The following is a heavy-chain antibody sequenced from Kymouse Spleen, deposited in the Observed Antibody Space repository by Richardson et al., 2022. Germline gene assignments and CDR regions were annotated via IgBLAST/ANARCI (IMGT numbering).Heavy chain of an antibody. J-gene: IGHJ4*02. CDR2: IKSKTDGGTT. CDR1: GFTFSNAW. V-gene: IGHV3-15*01. D-gene: IGHD4-11,IGHD4-11*01,IGHD6-6*01. Sequence: EVQLVESGGGLVKPGGSLRLSCAASGFTFSNAWMSWVRQAPGKGLEWVGRIKSKTDGGTTDYAAPVKGRFTISRDDSKNTLYLQMNSLKTEDTAVYYCTTGPIQYPDYFDYWGQGTLVTVSS. CDR3: TTGPIQYPDYFDY.